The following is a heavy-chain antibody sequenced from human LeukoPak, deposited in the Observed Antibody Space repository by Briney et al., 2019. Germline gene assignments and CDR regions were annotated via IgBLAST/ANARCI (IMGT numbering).Heavy chain of an antibody. J-gene: IGHJ6*02. D-gene: IGHD6-13*01. CDR3: AKSDDVQQQLGLDYYYGMDV. Sequence: GSLRLSCAASGFTFSSYAMSWVRQAPGKGLEWVSAISGSGGSTYYADSVKGRFTISRDNSKNTLYLQINSLRAEDTAVYYCAKSDDVQQQLGLDYYYGMDVWGQGTTVTVSS. CDR1: GFTFSSYA. CDR2: ISGSGGST. V-gene: IGHV3-23*01.